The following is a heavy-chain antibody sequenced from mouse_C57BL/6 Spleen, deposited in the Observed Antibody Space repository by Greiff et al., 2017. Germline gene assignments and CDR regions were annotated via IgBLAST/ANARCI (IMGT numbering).Heavy chain of an antibody. CDR3: ARQAGYGVYAMDY. CDR1: GYTFTSYW. Sequence: QVQLQQPGAELVRPGASVKLSCKASGYTFTSYWMDWVKQRPGQGLEWIGNIYPSDSDTHYNQKFKDKATLTVDKSSSTAYMQLSSLTSEDSAVYYCARQAGYGVYAMDYWGQGTSVTVSS. J-gene: IGHJ4*01. V-gene: IGHV1-61*01. CDR2: IYPSDSDT. D-gene: IGHD2-2*01.